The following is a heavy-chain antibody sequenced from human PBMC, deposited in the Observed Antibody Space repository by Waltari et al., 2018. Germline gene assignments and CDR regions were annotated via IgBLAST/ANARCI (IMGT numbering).Heavy chain of an antibody. CDR2: IDYSGGT. CDR3: ARGELRFLEWLPLDY. V-gene: IGHV4-39*07. CDR1: GGSISSSSYY. D-gene: IGHD3-3*01. Sequence: QLQLQESGPGLVKPSETLSLTCTVSGGSISSSSYYWGWIRQPPGKGLEWIGSIDYSGGTYDNPALKSVVTISVDTSKNQFSRKLSSVTAADTAVYYCARGELRFLEWLPLDYWGQGTLVTVSS. J-gene: IGHJ4*02.